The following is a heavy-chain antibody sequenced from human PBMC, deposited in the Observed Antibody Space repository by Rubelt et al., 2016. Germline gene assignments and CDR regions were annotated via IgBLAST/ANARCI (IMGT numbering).Heavy chain of an antibody. CDR1: GGSISSNSHY. CDR2: INHSGST. CDR3: ARGRTGGSRAASY. Sequence: VQLQESGPGLVKPSETLSLTCIVSGGSISSNSHYWGWVRQSPGKGLEWIGEINHSGSTNYNPSLKSRVTISVDTSKNQVSLRLSSVTAADTAVYYCARGRTGGSRAASYWGQGTLVTVSS. V-gene: IGHV4-39*01. D-gene: IGHD3-10*01. J-gene: IGHJ4*02.